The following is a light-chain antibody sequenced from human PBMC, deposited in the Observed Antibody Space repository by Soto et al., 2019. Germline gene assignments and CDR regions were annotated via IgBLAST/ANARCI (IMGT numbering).Light chain of an antibody. V-gene: IGLV2-14*03. J-gene: IGLJ1*01. CDR2: GVT. CDR3: SSYRGTIDYYV. CDR1: SSDVGGYNY. Sequence: QSALTQPASVSGSPGQSITISCTGTSSDVGGYNYVSWYQQHPGKAPKLLIYGVTDRPSGISNRFSGSKSDNTASLTISGLPVEDAAAYSCSSYRGTIDYYVFGSGTKVTVL.